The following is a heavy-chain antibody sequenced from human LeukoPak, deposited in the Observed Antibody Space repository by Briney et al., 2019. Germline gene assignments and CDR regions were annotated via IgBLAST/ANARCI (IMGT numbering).Heavy chain of an antibody. Sequence: GESLKISCRGSGYRFSNYWIAWVRQMPGKRPEWLGILHPGDSDIRHSPSFEGQVTVSADTSTSTAYLQLNSLKASDTGTYYCAVQYRDFYDFWGQGTQVTVST. V-gene: IGHV5-51*01. J-gene: IGHJ4*02. D-gene: IGHD5-12*01. CDR1: GYRFSNYW. CDR3: AVQYRDFYDF. CDR2: LHPGDSDI.